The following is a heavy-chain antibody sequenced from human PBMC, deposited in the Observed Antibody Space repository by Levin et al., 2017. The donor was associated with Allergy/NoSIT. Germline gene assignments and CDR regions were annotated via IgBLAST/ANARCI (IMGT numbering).Heavy chain of an antibody. CDR2: ISRDGSNI. CDR3: ARQAVLGGVMDV. J-gene: IGHJ6*02. V-gene: IGHV3-11*01. D-gene: IGHD6-19*01. CDR1: GFTFSDHY. Sequence: GGSLRLSCAASGFTFSDHYMSWIRQAPGKGPEWISYISRDGSNIHYGGSLKGRFTISRDTAKNSLYLLMSSLSDEGTAVYYCARQAVLGGVMDVWGQGTTVTVSS.